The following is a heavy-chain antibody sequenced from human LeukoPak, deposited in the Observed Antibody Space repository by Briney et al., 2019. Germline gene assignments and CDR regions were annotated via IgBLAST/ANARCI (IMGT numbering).Heavy chain of an antibody. CDR2: NYHSGST. V-gene: IGHV4-34*01. CDR3: ARAPQSDYGTHWYFDL. D-gene: IGHD4-17*01. Sequence: SETLSLTCAVYGGSFSAYYWSWIRQPPGRGLEWTGENYHSGSTNYNPSLKSRVTISVDTSKNQFSLKLSSVTAADTAVYYCARAPQSDYGTHWYFDLWGRGTLVTVSS. CDR1: GGSFSAYY. J-gene: IGHJ2*01.